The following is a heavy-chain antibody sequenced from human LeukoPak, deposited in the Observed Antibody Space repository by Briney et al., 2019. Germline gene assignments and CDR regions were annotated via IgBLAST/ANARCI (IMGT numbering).Heavy chain of an antibody. J-gene: IGHJ4*02. D-gene: IGHD4-17*01. V-gene: IGHV1-2*04. Sequence: ASVKVSCKASGYTFTGYYMHWVRQAPGQGLEWMGWINPNSGGTNYAQKFQGWVTMTRDTSISTAYMELSRLRSDDTAVYYCARDPNDYGDYAFDYWGQGTLVTVSS. CDR2: INPNSGGT. CDR1: GYTFTGYY. CDR3: ARDPNDYGDYAFDY.